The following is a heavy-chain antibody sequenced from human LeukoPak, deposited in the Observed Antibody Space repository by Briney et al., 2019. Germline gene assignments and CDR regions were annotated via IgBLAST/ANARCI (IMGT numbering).Heavy chain of an antibody. Sequence: SVKVSCTASGYTFTSYGTSWVRQAPGQGLEWMGRVIPILGIANDAQKFQGRVTITVDKSTSTAYMELSSLRSEDTAVYYCARDPPYSSSWFGPTEYFQHWGQGTLVTVSS. J-gene: IGHJ1*01. V-gene: IGHV1-69*04. CDR3: ARDPPYSSSWFGPTEYFQH. CDR2: VIPILGIA. CDR1: GYTFTSYG. D-gene: IGHD6-13*01.